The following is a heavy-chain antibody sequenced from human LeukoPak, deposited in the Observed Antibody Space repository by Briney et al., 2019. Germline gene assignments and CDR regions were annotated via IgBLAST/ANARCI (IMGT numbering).Heavy chain of an antibody. CDR3: ARDPPGGATQGYLDY. CDR2: ISSSSSYI. Sequence: GGSLRLSCVGFGYTFDDHGMVWVRQAPGKGLEWVSSISSSSSYIYYADSVKGRFTISRDNAKNSLYLQMNSLRAEDTAVYYCARDPPGGATQGYLDYWGQGTLVTVSS. V-gene: IGHV3-21*01. J-gene: IGHJ4*02. D-gene: IGHD1-26*01. CDR1: GYTFDDHG.